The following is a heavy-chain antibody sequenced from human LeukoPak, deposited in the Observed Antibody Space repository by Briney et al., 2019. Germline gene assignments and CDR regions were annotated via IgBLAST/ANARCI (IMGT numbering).Heavy chain of an antibody. J-gene: IGHJ3*02. CDR3: ARSDALDI. CDR2: INHSGST. Sequence: SETLSLTCAVSGYSISSGYYWSWIRQPPGKGLEWIGEINHSGSTNYNPSLKSRVTISVDTSKNQFSLKLSSVTAADTAVYYCARSDALDIWGQGTMVTVSS. V-gene: IGHV4-34*01. CDR1: GYSISSGYY.